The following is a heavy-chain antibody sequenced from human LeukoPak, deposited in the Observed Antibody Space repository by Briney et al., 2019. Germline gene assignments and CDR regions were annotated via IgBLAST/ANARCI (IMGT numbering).Heavy chain of an antibody. D-gene: IGHD3-22*01. V-gene: IGHV3-23*01. Sequence: GGSLRLSCAASGFTFSSYAMSWVRQAPGKGLEWVSAISGSGGSTYYADSVKGRFTISRDNSKNTLYLQMSSLRAEDTAVYYCATHYDSSGLLGGYYYYGMDVWGQGTTVTVSS. J-gene: IGHJ6*02. CDR1: GFTFSSYA. CDR2: ISGSGGST. CDR3: ATHYDSSGLLGGYYYYGMDV.